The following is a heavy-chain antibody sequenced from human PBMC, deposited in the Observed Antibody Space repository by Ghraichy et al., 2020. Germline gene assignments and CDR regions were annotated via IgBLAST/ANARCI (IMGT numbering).Heavy chain of an antibody. CDR3: ARTASDFWSGYYYRGYYYGMDV. V-gene: IGHV1-8*01. CDR1: GYTFTSYD. J-gene: IGHJ6*02. CDR2: MNPNSGNT. Sequence: ASVKVSCKASGYTFTSYDINWVRQATGQGLEWMGWMNPNSGNTGYAQKFQGRVTMTRNTSISTAYMELSSLRSEDTAVYYCARTASDFWSGYYYRGYYYGMDVWGQGTTVTVSS. D-gene: IGHD3-3*01.